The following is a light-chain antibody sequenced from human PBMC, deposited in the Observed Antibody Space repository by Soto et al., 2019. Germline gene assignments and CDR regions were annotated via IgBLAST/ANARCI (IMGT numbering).Light chain of an antibody. V-gene: IGLV2-14*01. CDR3: TSYTTSSTLV. J-gene: IGLJ3*02. CDR2: DVT. CDR1: SSDVGGYNY. Sequence: QSALTQPASVSGSPGQSITISCTGTSSDVGGYNYVSWYQQHPGKAPKVMIYDVTNRPSGVSNRFSGSKSGNTASLTISGLHAEDEADYYCTSYTTSSTLVFGGGTKVTVL.